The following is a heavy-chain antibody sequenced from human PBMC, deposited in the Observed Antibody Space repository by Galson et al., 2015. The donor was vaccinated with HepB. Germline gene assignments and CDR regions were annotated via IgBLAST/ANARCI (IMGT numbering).Heavy chain of an antibody. D-gene: IGHD6-19*01. CDR2: IYPGDSDT. V-gene: IGHV5-51*01. J-gene: IGHJ6*02. CDR3: ARRSRQWLVPQASYYYYGMDV. CDR1: GSSFTSYW. Sequence: QSGAEVKKPGESLKISCKGSGSSFTSYWIGWVRQMPGKGLEWMGIIYPGDSDTRYSPSFQGQVTISADKSISTAYLQWSSLKASDTAMYYCARRSRQWLVPQASYYYYGMDVWGQGTTVTVSS.